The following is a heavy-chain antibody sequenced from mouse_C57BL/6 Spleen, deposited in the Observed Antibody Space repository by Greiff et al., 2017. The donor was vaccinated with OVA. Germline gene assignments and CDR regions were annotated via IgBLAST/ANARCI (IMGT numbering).Heavy chain of an antibody. V-gene: IGHV1-64*01. CDR1: GYTFTSYW. J-gene: IGHJ2*01. D-gene: IGHD2-1*01. CDR3: ARWGAGKEGYFDY. CDR2: IHPNSGST. Sequence: QVQLQQPGAELVKPGASVKLSCKASGYTFTSYWMHWVKQRPGQGLEWIGMIHPNSGSTNYNEKFKSKATLTVDKSSSTAYMQLSSLTSEDSAVYYCARWGAGKEGYFDYWGQGTTLTVSS.